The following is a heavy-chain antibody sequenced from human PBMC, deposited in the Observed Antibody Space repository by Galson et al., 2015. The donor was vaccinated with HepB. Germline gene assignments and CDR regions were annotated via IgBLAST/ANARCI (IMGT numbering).Heavy chain of an antibody. CDR3: ARDLALGTTIISDY. Sequence: SLRLSCAASGFTFNRFGMHWVRQAPGKGLEWVAVTWYDGSEKYYASSVKGRFSISGDNSRNTLYLQMNSLRAEDTAIYYCARDLALGTTIISDYWGQGTLVTVSS. D-gene: IGHD1-7*01. CDR2: TWYDGSEK. J-gene: IGHJ4*02. CDR1: GFTFNRFG. V-gene: IGHV3-33*01.